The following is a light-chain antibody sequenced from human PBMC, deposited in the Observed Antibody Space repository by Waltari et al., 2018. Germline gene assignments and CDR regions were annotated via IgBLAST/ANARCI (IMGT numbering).Light chain of an antibody. CDR3: SSYTSSSTLYV. Sequence: QSALTQPASVSGSPGQSFTIPGTGTSSDLGGYTFASWYQQHPGKAPKLMIYEVRNRPSGVSNRFSGSKSGNTASLTISGLQAEDEADYYCSSYTSSSTLYVFGTGTKVTVL. V-gene: IGLV2-14*01. CDR1: SSDLGGYTF. J-gene: IGLJ1*01. CDR2: EVR.